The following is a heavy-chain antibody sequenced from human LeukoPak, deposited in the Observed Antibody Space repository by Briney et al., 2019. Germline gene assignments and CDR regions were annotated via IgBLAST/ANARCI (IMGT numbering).Heavy chain of an antibody. V-gene: IGHV4-59*01. CDR2: IYYNGDT. D-gene: IGHD2-2*02. Sequence: EASEALSLTCTVSGDSISSSYWDWIRQPPGRGLEWIGYIYYNGDTNYNPSLKSRVTISVDTSKNQFSLKLSSVTAADTAVYYCARFGVPAAIWIVDRRKKYYFDYWGQGTLVTVSS. CDR1: GDSISSSY. J-gene: IGHJ4*02. CDR3: ARFGVPAAIWIVDRRKKYYFDY.